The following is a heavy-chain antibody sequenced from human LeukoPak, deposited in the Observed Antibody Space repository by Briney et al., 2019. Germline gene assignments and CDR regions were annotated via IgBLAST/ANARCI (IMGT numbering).Heavy chain of an antibody. J-gene: IGHJ3*02. CDR1: GGSFSGYY. V-gene: IGHV4-34*01. D-gene: IGHD3-22*01. CDR2: INHSGST. CDR3: ARPGLYDSSGYYYDSGAFDI. Sequence: SETLSLTCAVYGGSFSGYYWSWIRQPPGKGLEWIGEINHSGSTNYNPSLKSRVTISVDTPKNQFSLKLSSVTAADTAVYYCARPGLYDSSGYYYDSGAFDIWGQGTMVTVSS.